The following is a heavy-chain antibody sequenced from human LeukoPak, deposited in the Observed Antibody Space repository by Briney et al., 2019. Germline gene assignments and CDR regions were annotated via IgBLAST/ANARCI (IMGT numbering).Heavy chain of an antibody. V-gene: IGHV3-53*01. CDR3: VSLWFGQLSVNNNYYMDA. CDR2: IYSDGRT. J-gene: IGHJ6*03. D-gene: IGHD3-10*01. CDR1: GFTFRSSY. Sequence: GGSLRLSCVASGFTFRSSYMSWVRQAPGKGLEWVSVIYSDGRTYYADSVKGRFTISRDNGKNTLYLQMDSLRDEDTAVYICVSLWFGQLSVNNNYYMDAWGKGTTVTISS.